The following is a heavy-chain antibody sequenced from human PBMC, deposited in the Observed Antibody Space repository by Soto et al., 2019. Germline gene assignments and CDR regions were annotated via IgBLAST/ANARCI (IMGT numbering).Heavy chain of an antibody. J-gene: IGHJ4*02. D-gene: IGHD3-16*02. CDR3: AKSRVFIGAIVTLLDS. CDR2: ISYDGSNK. Sequence: SGGSLRLSCAASGFTLSSYGMHWVRPGPGKGLEWVAVISYDGSNKYYADSVKGRFTISRDNSKNTLYLQMNSLRAEDTAVYYCAKSRVFIGAIVTLLDSRGQGTQVTVSS. CDR1: GFTLSSYG. V-gene: IGHV3-30*18.